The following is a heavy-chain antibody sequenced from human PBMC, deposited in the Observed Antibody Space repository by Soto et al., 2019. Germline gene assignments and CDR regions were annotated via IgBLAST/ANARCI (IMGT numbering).Heavy chain of an antibody. CDR2: INSDGSST. D-gene: IGHD2-2*01. CDR3: ARGDPAAILVYYYYMDV. J-gene: IGHJ6*03. V-gene: IGHV3-74*01. CDR1: GFTFSSYW. Sequence: GGSLRLSCAASGFTFSSYWMHWVRQAPGKGLVWVSRINSDGSSTSYADSVKGRFTISRDNAKNTLYLQMNSLRAEDTAVYYCARGDPAAILVYYYYMDVWGKGTTVTVSS.